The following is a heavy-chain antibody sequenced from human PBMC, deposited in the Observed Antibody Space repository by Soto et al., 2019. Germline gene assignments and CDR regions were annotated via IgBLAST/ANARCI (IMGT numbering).Heavy chain of an antibody. CDR2: ISAYNGNT. V-gene: IGHV1-18*01. Sequence: GASVKVSCKASGYTFTSYGISWVRQAPGQGLEWMGWISAYNGNTNYAQKLQGRVTMTTDTSTSTAYMELRSLRSDDTAVYYCARGLLGIAARPYYYYYGMDVWGQGTTVTVS. D-gene: IGHD6-6*01. CDR1: GYTFTSYG. CDR3: ARGLLGIAARPYYYYYGMDV. J-gene: IGHJ6*02.